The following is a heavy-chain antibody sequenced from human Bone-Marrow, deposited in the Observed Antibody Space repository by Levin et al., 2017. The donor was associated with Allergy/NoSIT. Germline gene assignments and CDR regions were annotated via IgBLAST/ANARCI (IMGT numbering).Heavy chain of an antibody. V-gene: IGHV4-59*01. J-gene: IGHJ5*02. CDR3: ARAHRYCSGGSCGKNWFDP. D-gene: IGHD2-15*01. CDR2: IYYSGST. Sequence: GSLRLSCTVSGGSISSYYWSWIRQPPGKGLEWIGYIYYSGSTNYNPSLKSRVTISVDTSKNQFSLKLSSVTAADTVVYYCARAHRYCSGGSCGKNWFDPWGQGTLVTVSS. CDR1: GGSISSYY.